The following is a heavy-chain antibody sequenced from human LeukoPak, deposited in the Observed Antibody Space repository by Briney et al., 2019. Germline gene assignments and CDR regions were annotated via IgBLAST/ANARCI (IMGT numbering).Heavy chain of an antibody. CDR1: GASISSGNYY. D-gene: IGHD2-2*01. J-gene: IGHJ5*02. Sequence: PSETLSLTCTVSGASISSGNYYWTWIRQPAGKGLEWIGRIYTSGSTNYNPSLESRVTISVDTSKNQFSPKLSSVTAADTAVYYCARDCSSTSCPHNWFDPWGQGTLVTVSS. CDR2: IYTSGST. CDR3: ARDCSSTSCPHNWFDP. V-gene: IGHV4-61*02.